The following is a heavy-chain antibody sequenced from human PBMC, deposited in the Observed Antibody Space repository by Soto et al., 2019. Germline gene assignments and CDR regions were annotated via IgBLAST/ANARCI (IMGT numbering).Heavy chain of an antibody. CDR1: GYPLTSYY. Sequence: GXAVKVSCRTSGYPLTSYYMHWVRQTPGEGLEWMGWINPNSGGTNYAQKFQGRVTMTRDTSISTAYMELSRLRSDDTAVYYCARDNYDFWSGSLYNWFDPWGQGTLVTVSS. CDR2: INPNSGGT. CDR3: ARDNYDFWSGSLYNWFDP. D-gene: IGHD3-3*01. V-gene: IGHV1-2*02. J-gene: IGHJ5*02.